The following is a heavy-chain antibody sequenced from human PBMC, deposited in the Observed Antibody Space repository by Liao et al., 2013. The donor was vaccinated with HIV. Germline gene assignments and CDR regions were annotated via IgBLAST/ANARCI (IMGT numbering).Heavy chain of an antibody. V-gene: IGHV4-61*02. CDR2: LFTSGST. Sequence: QVQLQESGPGLVKPSQTLSLTCTVSGGSIISGSYYWTWIRQPAGKGLEWIGRLFTSGSTYYNPSLKSRVTISVDTSKNQFSLKLKFVTAADTAVYYCARVGSSAYGGWFDPCGRGTRGHRLL. D-gene: IGHD6-19*01. CDR1: GGSIISGSYY. J-gene: IGHJ5*02. CDR3: ARVGSSAYGGWFDP.